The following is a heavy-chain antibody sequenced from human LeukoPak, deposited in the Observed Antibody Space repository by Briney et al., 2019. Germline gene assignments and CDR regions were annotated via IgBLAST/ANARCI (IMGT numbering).Heavy chain of an antibody. Sequence: SETLSLTCTVSGGSISSYYWSWIRQPAGKGLEWIGRIYTSGSTDYNPSLKSRVTISLDTSKNQFSLKLSSVTAADTALYYCARDLYDLQWYFDLWGRGTLGIVSS. D-gene: IGHD3-3*01. CDR1: GGSISSYY. J-gene: IGHJ2*01. CDR2: IYTSGST. V-gene: IGHV4-4*07. CDR3: ARDLYDLQWYFDL.